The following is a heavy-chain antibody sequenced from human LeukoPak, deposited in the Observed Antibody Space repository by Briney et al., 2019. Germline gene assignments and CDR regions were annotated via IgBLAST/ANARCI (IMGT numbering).Heavy chain of an antibody. CDR3: AREDDDYLNFDY. CDR1: GYSFTSYW. Sequence: GESLKISCKGSGYSFTSYWIGWVRQMPGKGLEWMGRIDPSDSYTNYSPSFQGHVTISAEKSITTAYLQWSSLKASDTAMYYCAREDDDYLNFDYWGQGTLVSVSS. CDR2: IDPSDSYT. V-gene: IGHV5-10-1*01. D-gene: IGHD4-17*01. J-gene: IGHJ4*02.